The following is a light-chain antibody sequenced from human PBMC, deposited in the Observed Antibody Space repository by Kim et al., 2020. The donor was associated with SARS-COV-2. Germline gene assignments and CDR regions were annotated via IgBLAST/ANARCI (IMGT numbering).Light chain of an antibody. CDR3: CSYTTISTWV. Sequence: QSALTQPASVSGSPGQSITISCTGTSGDIGAYNYVSWYQQHPGKAPKLVIYDVSGRPSGVSNRFSGSKSGNTASLTISGLQAEDEAHYYCCSYTTISTWVFGGGTKLTVL. CDR2: DVS. J-gene: IGLJ3*02. V-gene: IGLV2-14*03. CDR1: SGDIGAYNY.